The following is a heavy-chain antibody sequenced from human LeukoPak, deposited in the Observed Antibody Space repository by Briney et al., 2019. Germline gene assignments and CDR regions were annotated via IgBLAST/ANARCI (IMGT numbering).Heavy chain of an antibody. V-gene: IGHV3-23*01. CDR3: AKDVGYCSGGSCYLGSDY. CDR2: ISGSGGST. D-gene: IGHD2-15*01. J-gene: IGHJ4*02. CDR1: GFTFSSYS. Sequence: PGGSLRLSCAASGFTFSSYSMNWVRQAPGKGLEWVSAISGSGGSTYYADSVKGRFTISRDNSKNTLYLQMNSLRAEDTAVYFCAKDVGYCSGGSCYLGSDYWGQGTLVTVSS.